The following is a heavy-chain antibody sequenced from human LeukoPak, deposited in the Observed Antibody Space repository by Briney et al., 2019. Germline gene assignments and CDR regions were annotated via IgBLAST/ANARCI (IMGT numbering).Heavy chain of an antibody. D-gene: IGHD6-19*01. J-gene: IGHJ4*02. CDR3: AKDALYSSGWYYFDY. CDR2: ISGSGGST. Sequence: GGSLRLSCAASGFTFSSYDMSWVRQAPGKGLEWVSAISGSGGSTYYADSGMGRFTNYRDNSKNTLYLQMNSLTAEDTAVYYCAKDALYSSGWYYFDYWGQGTLVTVSS. CDR1: GFTFSSYD. V-gene: IGHV3-23*01.